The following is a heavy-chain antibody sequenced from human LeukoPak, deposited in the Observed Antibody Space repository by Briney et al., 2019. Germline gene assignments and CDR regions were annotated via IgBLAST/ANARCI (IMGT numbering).Heavy chain of an antibody. CDR1: GFTFSSYG. CDR3: AKDSANAPFWSGYYNSYYFDY. CDR2: IRYDGSNK. J-gene: IGHJ4*02. Sequence: ESGGGVVQPGGSLRLSCAASGFTFSSYGMHWVRQAPGKGLEWVAFIRYDGSNKYYADSVKGRFTISRDNSKNTLYLQMNSLRAEDTAVYCCAKDSANAPFWSGYYNSYYFDYWGQGTLVTVSS. D-gene: IGHD3-3*01. V-gene: IGHV3-30*02.